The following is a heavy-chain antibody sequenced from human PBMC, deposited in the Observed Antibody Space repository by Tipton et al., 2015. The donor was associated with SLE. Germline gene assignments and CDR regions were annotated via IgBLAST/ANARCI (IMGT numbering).Heavy chain of an antibody. Sequence: TLSLTCTVNGGSVIGYYWSWIRQPPGKGLEWIGEINHSGGINYKPSLKSRVAISVDTFKNQFSLRLSSLTAADTAVYYCARDRGIPVGNYMDAWGKGTTVTVSS. J-gene: IGHJ6*03. CDR2: INHSGGI. CDR1: GGSVIGYY. V-gene: IGHV4-34*01. CDR3: ARDRGIPVGNYMDA. D-gene: IGHD2-2*01.